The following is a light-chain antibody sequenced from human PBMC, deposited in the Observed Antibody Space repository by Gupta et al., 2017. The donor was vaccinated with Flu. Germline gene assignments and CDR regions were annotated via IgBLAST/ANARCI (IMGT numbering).Light chain of an antibody. CDR1: QSISSY. CDR3: QQSVSTPLFT. J-gene: IGKJ3*01. V-gene: IGKV1-39*01. CDR2: AAS. Sequence: DIQMTQSPSSLSASVGDRVTITCRPSQSISSYLNWYQQKPGKAPKLLIYAASSWQSGVPSRFSGSGSGTDXTLTISXRQPEDFATYYCQQSVSTPLFTFGXGTKVDIK.